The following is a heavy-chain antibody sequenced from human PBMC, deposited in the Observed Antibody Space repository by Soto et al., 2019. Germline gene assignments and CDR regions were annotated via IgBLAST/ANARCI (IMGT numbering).Heavy chain of an antibody. V-gene: IGHV3-43*02. CDR3: AKECGVVGVITACDI. D-gene: IGHD3-22*01. Sequence: GGSLRLSCAASGFTFDAYAMHWVRQAPGKGLEWVSLISGDGGSTYYADSVKGRFTISRDNSKNSLYLQMNSLRTEDTALYYCAKECGVVGVITACDIWGQGTMVTVSS. CDR1: GFTFDAYA. J-gene: IGHJ3*02. CDR2: ISGDGGST.